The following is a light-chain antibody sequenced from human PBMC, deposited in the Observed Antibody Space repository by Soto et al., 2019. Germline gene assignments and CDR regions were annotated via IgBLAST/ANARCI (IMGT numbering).Light chain of an antibody. J-gene: IGLJ1*01. V-gene: IGLV2-14*01. CDR1: SNDIGGYNY. CDR3: CSFAGSYAYV. CDR2: KVS. Sequence: QSVLTQPASVSGSPGQSITIPCTGSSNDIGGYNYVSWYQQHPGRAPKLVIYKVSDRPSGVSTRFSASKSGNTASLTISGLQAEDEADYYCCSFAGSYAYVFGTATKVTVL.